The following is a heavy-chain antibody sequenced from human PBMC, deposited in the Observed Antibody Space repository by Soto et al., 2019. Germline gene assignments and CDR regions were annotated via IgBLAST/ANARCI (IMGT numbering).Heavy chain of an antibody. D-gene: IGHD3-9*01. CDR2: INPSGGST. CDR1: GYTFTSYY. Sequence: GASVKVSCKASGYTFTSYYMHWVRQAPGQGLEWMGIINPSGGSTSYAQKFQGRVTMTRDTSTSTVYMELSSLRSEDTAVYYCAYNYDILTGYPAYGMDVWGQGTTVTRSS. J-gene: IGHJ6*02. V-gene: IGHV1-46*01. CDR3: AYNYDILTGYPAYGMDV.